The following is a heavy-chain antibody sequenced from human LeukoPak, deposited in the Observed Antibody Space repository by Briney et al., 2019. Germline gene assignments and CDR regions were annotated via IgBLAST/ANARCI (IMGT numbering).Heavy chain of an antibody. CDR2: IYYYRGST. CDR1: GGSVNSGGYY. Sequence: TLSLTCTVSGGSVNSGGYYWSWIRQHPGKGLEWIGDIYYYRGSTSYNPSLESRVTMSVDTSQNQFSLRRSSVTAADTAVYYCARYCYSPSRPLYGLDVWGQGTTVTVSS. CDR3: ARYCYSPSRPLYGLDV. J-gene: IGHJ6*02. V-gene: IGHV4-31*03. D-gene: IGHD2/OR15-2a*01.